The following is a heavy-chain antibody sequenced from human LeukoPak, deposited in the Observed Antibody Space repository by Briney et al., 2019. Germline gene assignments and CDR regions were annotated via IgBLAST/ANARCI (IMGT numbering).Heavy chain of an antibody. CDR2: IKQDGSEK. CDR3: AREGPDSSGYYGSDCAFDI. J-gene: IGHJ3*02. D-gene: IGHD3-22*01. CDR1: GFTFSSYW. V-gene: IGHV3-7*01. Sequence: TGGSLRLSCAASGFTFSSYWMSWVRQAPGKGLEWVANIKQDGSEKYYVDSVKGRFTISRDNAKNSLYLQMNSLRAEDTAVYYCAREGPDSSGYYGSDCAFDIWGQGTMVTVSS.